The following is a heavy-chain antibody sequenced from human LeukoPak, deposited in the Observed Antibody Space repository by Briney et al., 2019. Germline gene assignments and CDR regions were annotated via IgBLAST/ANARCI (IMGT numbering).Heavy chain of an antibody. D-gene: IGHD4-17*01. CDR1: GFTFSTFG. CDR3: AYSFGDEVLLAY. CDR2: IYSGGST. Sequence: GGSLRLSCAASGFTFSTFGMSWVRQAPGKGLEWVSVIYSGGSTYYADSVKGRFTISRDNSKNTLYLQMNSLRAEDTAVYYCAYSFGDEVLLAYWGRGTLVTVSS. V-gene: IGHV3-66*02. J-gene: IGHJ4*02.